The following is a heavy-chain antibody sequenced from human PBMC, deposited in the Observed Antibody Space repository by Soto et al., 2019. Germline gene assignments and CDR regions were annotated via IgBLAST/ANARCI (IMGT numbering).Heavy chain of an antibody. CDR1: GGSFSSNP. D-gene: IGHD5-18*01. J-gene: IGHJ4*02. V-gene: IGHV1-69*01. CDR2: IIPIFATV. Sequence: QVQLVQSGSEVKKPGSSVKVSCKASGGSFSSNPISWVRQAPGQGLEWMAGIIPIFATVHYAQKFQVRVTITADESTSTAYMELTSLRSEDTAVYFCARGGRGYSSAPRYYFDYWGQGTLVTVSS. CDR3: ARGGRGYSSAPRYYFDY.